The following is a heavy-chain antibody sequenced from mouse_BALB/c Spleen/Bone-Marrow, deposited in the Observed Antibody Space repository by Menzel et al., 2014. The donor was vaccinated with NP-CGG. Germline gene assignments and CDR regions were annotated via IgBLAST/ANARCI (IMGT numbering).Heavy chain of an antibody. V-gene: IGHV10-1*02. Sequence: EVKLMESGGGLVQPKGSLKLSCAASGFTFNTYAMNWVRQAPGKGLEWVARIRSKSNNYATYYADSVKDRFTISRDDSQSTLYLQMNNLKTEDTAMYYCVRQNYDYAWFAYWGQGTLVTVSA. D-gene: IGHD2-4*01. CDR3: VRQNYDYAWFAY. J-gene: IGHJ3*01. CDR1: GFTFNTYA. CDR2: IRSKSNNYAT.